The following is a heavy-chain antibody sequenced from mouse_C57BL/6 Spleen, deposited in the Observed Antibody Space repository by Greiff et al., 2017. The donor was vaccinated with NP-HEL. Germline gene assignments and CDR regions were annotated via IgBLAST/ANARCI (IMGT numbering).Heavy chain of an antibody. CDR2: ISDGGSYT. CDR3: AGVSLTGTGY. Sequence: EVQLVESGGGLVKPGGSLKLSCAASGFTFSSYAMSWVRQTPEKRLEWVATISDGGSYTYYPDNVKGRFTISRDNAKNNLYLQMSHLKSEDTAMYYCAGVSLTGTGYWGQGTTLTVSS. J-gene: IGHJ2*01. D-gene: IGHD4-1*01. CDR1: GFTFSSYA. V-gene: IGHV5-4*01.